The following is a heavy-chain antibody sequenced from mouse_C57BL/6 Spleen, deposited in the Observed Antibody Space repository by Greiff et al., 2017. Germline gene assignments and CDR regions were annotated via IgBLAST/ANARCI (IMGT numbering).Heavy chain of an antibody. CDR1: GFTFSSYA. J-gene: IGHJ3*01. V-gene: IGHV5-4*03. CDR3: ARVNGSSYGWFAY. CDR2: ISDGGSYT. Sequence: EVMLVESGGGLVKPGGSLKLSCAASGFTFSSYAMSWVRQTPEKRLEWVATISDGGSYTYYPDNVKGRFTISKDNAKNNLYLQMSHLKSEDTAMYYCARVNGSSYGWFAYWGQGTLVTVSA. D-gene: IGHD1-1*01.